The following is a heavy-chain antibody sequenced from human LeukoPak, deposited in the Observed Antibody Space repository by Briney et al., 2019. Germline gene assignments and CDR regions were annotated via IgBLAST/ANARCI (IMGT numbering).Heavy chain of an antibody. CDR1: GGSISNYY. Sequence: SETLSLTCTVSGGSISNYYWSWIRQPPGKGLEWIGYLYSGASTIYNPSLKSRVTISVDTSKNQFSLKLNSVTAADTAVYYCARGLPMAPGAQQTWGQGTLVTVSS. D-gene: IGHD3-10*01. CDR3: ARGLPMAPGAQQT. CDR2: LYSGAST. V-gene: IGHV4-59*12. J-gene: IGHJ1*01.